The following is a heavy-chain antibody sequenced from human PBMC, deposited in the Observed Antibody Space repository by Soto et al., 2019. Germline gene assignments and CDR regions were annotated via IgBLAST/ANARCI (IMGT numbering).Heavy chain of an antibody. J-gene: IGHJ6*03. Sequence: SVKVSCKASGGTFSSYAISWVRQAPGQGLEWMGGIIPIFGTANYAQKFQGRVTITADESTSTAYMELSSLRSEDTAVYYCATGYSYGTRGFGYYYYYMDVWGKGTTVTVSS. CDR2: IIPIFGTA. CDR3: ATGYSYGTRGFGYYYYYMDV. CDR1: GGTFSSYA. D-gene: IGHD5-18*01. V-gene: IGHV1-69*13.